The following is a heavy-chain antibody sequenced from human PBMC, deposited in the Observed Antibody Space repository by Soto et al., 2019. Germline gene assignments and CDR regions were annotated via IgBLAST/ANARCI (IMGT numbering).Heavy chain of an antibody. CDR3: ASHDPDYDFWSGYYNAFDI. Sequence: ASVKVSCKASGYTFTSYDINWVRQATGQGLEWMGWMNPNSGNTGYAQKFQGRVTMTRNTSISTAYMELSSLRSEDTAEYSCASHDPDYDFWSGYYNAFDIWGQGTMVTVSS. CDR1: GYTFTSYD. J-gene: IGHJ3*02. D-gene: IGHD3-3*01. V-gene: IGHV1-8*01. CDR2: MNPNSGNT.